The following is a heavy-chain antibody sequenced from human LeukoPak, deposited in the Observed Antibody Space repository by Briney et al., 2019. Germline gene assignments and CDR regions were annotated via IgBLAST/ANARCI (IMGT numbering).Heavy chain of an antibody. V-gene: IGHV3-48*03. CDR3: ARPVDYGEPYYFDY. D-gene: IGHD4-17*01. Sequence: GGSLRLSCAASGFTFSSYEMYWVRQAPGKGLEWVSYISSSGSTIYYADSVKGRFTISRDNAKNSLYLQMNSLRAEDTAVYYCARPVDYGEPYYFDYWGQGTLVTVSS. CDR1: GFTFSSYE. CDR2: ISSSGSTI. J-gene: IGHJ4*02.